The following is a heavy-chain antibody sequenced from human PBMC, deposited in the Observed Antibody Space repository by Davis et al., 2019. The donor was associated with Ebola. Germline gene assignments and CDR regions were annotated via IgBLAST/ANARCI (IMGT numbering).Heavy chain of an antibody. J-gene: IGHJ4*02. D-gene: IGHD2-15*01. Sequence: ASVKVSCKASGYTFTSYYMHWVRQAPGQGLEWMGIINPSGGSTSYAQKFQGRVTMSRDTSTSTVYMELSSLRSEDTAVYYCAREHASKGCSGGSCYSFDYWGQGTLVTVSS. CDR3: AREHASKGCSGGSCYSFDY. CDR1: GYTFTSYY. V-gene: IGHV1-46*01. CDR2: INPSGGST.